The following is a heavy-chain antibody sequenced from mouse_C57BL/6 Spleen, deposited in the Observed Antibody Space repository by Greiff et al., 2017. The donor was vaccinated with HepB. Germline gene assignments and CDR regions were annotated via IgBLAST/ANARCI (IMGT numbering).Heavy chain of an antibody. J-gene: IGHJ2*01. V-gene: IGHV5-4*01. Sequence: DVMLVESGGGLVKPGGSLKLSCAASGFTFSSYAMSWVRQTPEKRLEWVATISDGGSYTYYPDNVKGRFTISRDNAKNNLYLQMSHLKSEDTAMYYCAREGELVYFDYWGQGTTLTVSS. CDR2: ISDGGSYT. CDR1: GFTFSSYA. CDR3: AREGELVYFDY. D-gene: IGHD4-1*01.